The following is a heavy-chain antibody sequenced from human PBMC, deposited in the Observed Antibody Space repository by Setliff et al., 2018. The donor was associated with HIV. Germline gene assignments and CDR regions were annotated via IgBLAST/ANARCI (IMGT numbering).Heavy chain of an antibody. V-gene: IGHV4-39*01. J-gene: IGHJ5*02. CDR2: FHHTGNA. D-gene: IGHD5-12*01. Sequence: ASETLSLTCTVSGGSITSSISDATYYWGWIRQPPGKGLEWIGSFHHTGNANYSPSLESRVTISVDTSQNHFSLKLASVTAADTAVYYCVRHGATISGYERRQCDRWGQGTLVTVSS. CDR1: GGSITSSISDATYY. CDR3: VRHGATISGYERRQCDR.